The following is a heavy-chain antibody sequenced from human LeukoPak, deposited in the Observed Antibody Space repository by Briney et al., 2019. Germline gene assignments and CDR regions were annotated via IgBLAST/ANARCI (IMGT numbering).Heavy chain of an antibody. V-gene: IGHV3-23*01. Sequence: GGSLRLSCAASGFTFSSYAMSCVSQDPGNWLAWVSAISGSGGSTYYADSVKVRFTISRDNSKNTLYLQMNSLRAEDTAVYYCAKGEDYYDSYWGQGTLVTVSS. J-gene: IGHJ4*02. D-gene: IGHD3-22*01. CDR3: AKGEDYYDSY. CDR1: GFTFSSYA. CDR2: ISGSGGST.